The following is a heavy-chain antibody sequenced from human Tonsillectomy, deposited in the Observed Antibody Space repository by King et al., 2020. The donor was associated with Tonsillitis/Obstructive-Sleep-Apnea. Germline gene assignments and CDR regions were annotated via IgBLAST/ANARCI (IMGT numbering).Heavy chain of an antibody. J-gene: IGHJ4*02. V-gene: IGHV1-46*01. CDR2: INPSDSGT. Sequence: QVQLVESGTEVKKPGASVKVSCKASGYTFTSYYMHWVRQAPGQGLEWMGIINPSDSGTNYAQKFRGRFTLTRDTSTSTVHMELSSLRSEDTAVYYCAREALAAAGTILDYWGQGTLVTVSS. CDR3: AREALAAAGTILDY. D-gene: IGHD6-13*01. CDR1: GYTFTSYY.